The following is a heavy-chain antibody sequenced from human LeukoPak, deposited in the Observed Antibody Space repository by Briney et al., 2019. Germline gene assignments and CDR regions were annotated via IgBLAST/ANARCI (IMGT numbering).Heavy chain of an antibody. CDR3: ARDSEVGANPWDY. CDR1: GYTFTSYY. J-gene: IGHJ4*02. Sequence: ASVKVSCKASGYTFTSYYMHWVRQAPGQGLEWMGIINPSGGSTSYAQKFQGRVTMTRDTSTSTAYMELRSLRSDDTAVYYCARDSEVGANPWDYWGQGTLGTVSS. V-gene: IGHV1-46*01. CDR2: INPSGGST. D-gene: IGHD1-26*01.